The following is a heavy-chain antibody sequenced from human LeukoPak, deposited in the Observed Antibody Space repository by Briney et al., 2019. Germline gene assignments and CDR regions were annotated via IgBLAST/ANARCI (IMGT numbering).Heavy chain of an antibody. CDR1: GFTFSSYA. D-gene: IGHD6-13*01. CDR3: AKGSSGWSSDF. CDR2: ISGSGGTT. Sequence: GGSLRLSCAASGFTFSSYAMSWVRQAPGKGLEWVSGISGSGGTTYYADSVRGRFTISRDNSKNTLYLQMNSLRAEDSALYYCAKGSSGWSSDFWGQGTPVTVSS. V-gene: IGHV3-23*01. J-gene: IGHJ4*02.